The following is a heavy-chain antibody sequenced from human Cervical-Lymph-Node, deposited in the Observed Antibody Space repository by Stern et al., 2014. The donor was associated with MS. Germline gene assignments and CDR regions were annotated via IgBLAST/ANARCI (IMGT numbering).Heavy chain of an antibody. Sequence: VQLVESGGGEVQPGRSLRLSCVASGFTFSNYGMHWVRQAPGKGLEWVAVIWFDGSNKYYADSVKGQFTISRDNSKNTLYLQMNNLRAEDTAVYYCARDEAPLGYRGVMEYWGQGTLITVSS. CDR1: GFTFSNYG. D-gene: IGHD3-10*01. CDR2: IWFDGSNK. V-gene: IGHV3-33*01. CDR3: ARDEAPLGYRGVMEY. J-gene: IGHJ4*02.